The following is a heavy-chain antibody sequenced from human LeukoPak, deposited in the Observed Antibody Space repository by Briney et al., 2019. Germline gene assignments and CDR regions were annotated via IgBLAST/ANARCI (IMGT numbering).Heavy chain of an antibody. V-gene: IGHV4-39*01. Sequence: SETLSLTCTVSGGSISSSSYYWGWIRQPPGKGLEWIGSIHYSGSTYYNPSLKSRVTISVDTSKNQFSLKLSSVTAADTAVYYCARQSFWDIVATIPYVFDYWGQGTLVTVSS. CDR2: IHYSGST. D-gene: IGHD5-12*01. CDR1: GGSISSSSYY. CDR3: ARQSFWDIVATIPYVFDY. J-gene: IGHJ4*02.